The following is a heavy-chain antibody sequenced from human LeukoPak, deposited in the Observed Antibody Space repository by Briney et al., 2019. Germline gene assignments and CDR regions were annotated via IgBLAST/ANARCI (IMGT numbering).Heavy chain of an antibody. CDR1: GASMSSNY. V-gene: IGHV4-4*09. CDR2: IYHSGNT. CDR3: ASTRRAAVAGRFDS. J-gene: IGHJ4*02. D-gene: IGHD6-19*01. Sequence: SETLSLTCNVSGASMSSNYWSWIRQPPGKGPEWIGYIYHSGNTNYSPSLESRVTMSVDESKNQFSLRVHFVSAADTAVYYCASTRRAAVAGRFDSWGQGTLVTVSS.